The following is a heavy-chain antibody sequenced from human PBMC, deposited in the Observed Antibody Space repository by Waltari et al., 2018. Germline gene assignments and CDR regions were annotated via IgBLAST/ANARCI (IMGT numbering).Heavy chain of an antibody. CDR1: GGSISSGSYY. V-gene: IGHV4-61*02. CDR2: IYTSGST. CDR3: AREKDYDMLTGINWFDP. Sequence: QVQLQESGPGLVKPSQTLSLTCTVSGGSISSGSYYWSWIRQPAGKGLEWIGRIYTSGSTNHNPSLKSRVTISVDTSKNQFSLKLSSVTAADTAVYYCAREKDYDMLTGINWFDPWGQGTLVTVSS. J-gene: IGHJ5*02. D-gene: IGHD3-9*01.